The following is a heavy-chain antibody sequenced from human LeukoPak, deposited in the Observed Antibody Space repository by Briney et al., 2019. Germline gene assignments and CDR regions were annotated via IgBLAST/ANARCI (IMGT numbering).Heavy chain of an antibody. D-gene: IGHD6-6*01. J-gene: IGHJ6*03. Sequence: SETLSLTCAVYGGSFSGYYWSWIRQPPGKGLEWIGEINHSGSTNYNPSLKSRVTISVDTSKNQFSLKLSSVTAADTAVYYCASSMEDSSSSNYYYYMDVWGKGTTVTVSS. V-gene: IGHV4-34*01. CDR2: INHSGST. CDR3: ASSMEDSSSSNYYYYMDV. CDR1: GGSFSGYY.